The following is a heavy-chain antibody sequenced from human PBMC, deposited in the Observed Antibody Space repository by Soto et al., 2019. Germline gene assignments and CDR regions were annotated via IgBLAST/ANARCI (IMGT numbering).Heavy chain of an antibody. CDR1: GGSISSGDYY. Sequence: SETLSLTCTVSGGSISSGDYYWSWIRQPPGKGLEWIGYIYYSGSTYYNPSLKSRVTISVDTSKNQFSLKLSSVTAADTAVYYCARGVPPETHFDYWGQGTLVTVSS. J-gene: IGHJ4*02. CDR3: ARGVPPETHFDY. V-gene: IGHV4-30-4*01. CDR2: IYYSGST.